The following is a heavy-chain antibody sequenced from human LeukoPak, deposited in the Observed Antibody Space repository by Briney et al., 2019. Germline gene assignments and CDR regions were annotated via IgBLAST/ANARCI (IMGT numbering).Heavy chain of an antibody. J-gene: IGHJ4*02. CDR1: GFTFSSYA. D-gene: IGHD6-6*01. Sequence: PGGSLRLSCAASGFTFSSYAMSWVRQAPGRGLEWVSAISGSGGSTYYADSVKGRFTISRDNSKNTLYLQMNSLRAEDTAVYYCAKTRSSSGYFDYWGQGTLVTVSS. V-gene: IGHV3-23*01. CDR3: AKTRSSSGYFDY. CDR2: ISGSGGST.